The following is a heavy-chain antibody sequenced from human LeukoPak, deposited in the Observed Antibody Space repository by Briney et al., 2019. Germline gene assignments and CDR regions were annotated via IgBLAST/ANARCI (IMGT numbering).Heavy chain of an antibody. J-gene: IGHJ6*02. CDR2: IYSGGST. CDR3: ARGGSSGWQYYYYYYGMDV. Sequence: AGGSLRLSCAASGFTVSSNYMSWVRQAPGKGLEWVSVIYSGGSTYYADSAKGRFTISRDNSKNTLYLQMNSLRAEDTAVYYCARGGSSGWQYYYYYYGMDVWGQGTTVTVSS. D-gene: IGHD6-19*01. CDR1: GFTVSSNY. V-gene: IGHV3-53*01.